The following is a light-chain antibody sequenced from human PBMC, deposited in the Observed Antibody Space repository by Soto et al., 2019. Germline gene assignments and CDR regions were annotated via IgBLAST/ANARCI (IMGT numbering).Light chain of an antibody. J-gene: IGLJ1*01. CDR2: DVS. CDR3: KSFTTSTTYV. CDR1: SSDIGSYNY. Sequence: QPVLTQPASVSGSPGQSIAISCTGTSSDIGSYNYVSWYQQHPGKAPKLMIYDVSNRPSGVSDRFSGSKSGNTASLTISGLQAEDEADYYCKSFTTSTTYVFGTGTKLTVL. V-gene: IGLV2-14*01.